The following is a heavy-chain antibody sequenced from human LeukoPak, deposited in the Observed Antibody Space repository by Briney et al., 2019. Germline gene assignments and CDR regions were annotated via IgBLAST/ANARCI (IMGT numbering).Heavy chain of an antibody. CDR1: GGSISSYY. CDR2: IYYSGST. V-gene: IGHV4-59*12. D-gene: IGHD3-3*01. J-gene: IGHJ5*02. CDR3: ARDRITIFGNWFDP. Sequence: SETLSLTCTVSGGSISSYYWSWIRQPPGKGLEWIGYIYYSGSTNYNPSLKSRVTISVDTSKNQFSLKLSSVTAADTAVYYCARDRITIFGNWFDPWGQGTLVTVSS.